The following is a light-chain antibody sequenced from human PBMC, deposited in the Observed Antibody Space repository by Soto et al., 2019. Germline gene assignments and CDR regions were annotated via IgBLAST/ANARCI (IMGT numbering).Light chain of an antibody. CDR2: EVS. CDR1: SSDDGGYNY. Sequence: QSVLTQPASVSVSPGQSITISCTGTSSDDGGYNYVSWYQQHPGKAPKLMIYEVSNRPSGVSNRFSGSKSGNTASLTISGLQAEDEADYYCSSYTSSSTPYVFGTGTKVTVL. CDR3: SSYTSSSTPYV. J-gene: IGLJ1*01. V-gene: IGLV2-14*01.